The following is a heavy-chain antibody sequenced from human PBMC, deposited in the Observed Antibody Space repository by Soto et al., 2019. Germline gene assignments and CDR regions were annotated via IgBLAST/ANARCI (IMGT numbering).Heavy chain of an antibody. V-gene: IGHV3-23*01. J-gene: IGHJ4*02. D-gene: IGHD2-8*01. CDR1: GFSFSSCA. CDR3: ATSLSRGFMYVFEFDY. Sequence: GGSLRLSCAASGFSFSSCAMSWVRQAPGKGLEWVSSISGDGGDTYYADSVKGRFTISRDNSKNTVYLQINNLRAEDTAVYLCATSLSRGFMYVFEFDYWGQGTLVTVSS. CDR2: ISGDGGDT.